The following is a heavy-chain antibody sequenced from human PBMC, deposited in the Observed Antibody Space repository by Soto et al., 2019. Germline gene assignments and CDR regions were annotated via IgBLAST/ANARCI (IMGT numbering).Heavy chain of an antibody. CDR3: ATLEYCSSTSCYRYYYYMDV. CDR1: GYTFTSYD. D-gene: IGHD2-2*01. J-gene: IGHJ6*03. V-gene: IGHV1-8*01. Sequence: QVQLVQSGAEVKKPGASVKVSCKASGYTFTSYDINWVRQATGQGLEWMGWMNPTSGNTGYAQKFQGRVTMTRNTSIRPAYMELSSLRSEDTAVYYCATLEYCSSTSCYRYYYYMDVWGKGTTVTVSS. CDR2: MNPTSGNT.